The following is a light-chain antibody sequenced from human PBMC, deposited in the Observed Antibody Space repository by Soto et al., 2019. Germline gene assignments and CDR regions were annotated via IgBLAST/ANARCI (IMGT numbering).Light chain of an antibody. CDR2: SNN. Sequence: QSVLTQPPSASGTPGQRVTISCSGSSSNIGSNTVNWYQQLPGTTPKLLIYSNNQRPSGVPDRFSGSKSGTSASLAISGLQSEDEDYYYCAAWDDSLNGLYVFGTGTKVTVL. CDR3: AAWDDSLNGLYV. CDR1: SSNIGSNT. J-gene: IGLJ1*01. V-gene: IGLV1-44*01.